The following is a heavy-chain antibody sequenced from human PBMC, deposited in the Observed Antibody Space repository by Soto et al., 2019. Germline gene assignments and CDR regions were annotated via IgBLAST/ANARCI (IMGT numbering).Heavy chain of an antibody. CDR1: GGSINTFDFS. CDR3: AREMTIFGVAPGGGVDV. J-gene: IGHJ6*02. V-gene: IGHV4-30-2*01. D-gene: IGHD3-3*01. CDR2: IYQSGST. Sequence: PSETLSLTCAVSGGSINTFDFSWSWIRQPPGRGLERIGSIYQSGSTYYIPSLTSRVTLSLETSKSQFSRKINSVVAADTAIYYCAREMTIFGVAPGGGVDVWGQGTTVTVSS.